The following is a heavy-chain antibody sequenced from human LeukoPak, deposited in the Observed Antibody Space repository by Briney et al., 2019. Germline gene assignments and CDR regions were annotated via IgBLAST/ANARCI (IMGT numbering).Heavy chain of an antibody. Sequence: RPSETLSLTCTVSGGSISSYYWSWIRQPPGKGLEWIGYIYYSGSTNYNPSLKSRVTISVDTSKNQFSLKLSSVTAPDTAVYYCARDVRHYYYMDVWGKGTTVTVSS. CDR2: IYYSGST. V-gene: IGHV4-59*01. CDR3: ARDVRHYYYMDV. CDR1: GGSISSYY. J-gene: IGHJ6*03.